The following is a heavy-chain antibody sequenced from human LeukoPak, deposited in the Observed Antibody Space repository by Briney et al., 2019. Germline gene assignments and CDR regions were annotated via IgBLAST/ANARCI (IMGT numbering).Heavy chain of an antibody. D-gene: IGHD4-23*01. J-gene: IGHJ4*02. CDR3: ARGWLAETTVVTPYNY. Sequence: ASLKVSCKASGYTFIGYYIHWVRQAPGQGLEWMGRINPNSGGTNYAQRFQGRVTMTRDTSISTAYMELSRLRSDDTAVYYCARGWLAETTVVTPYNYWGQGTLVTVSS. CDR1: GYTFIGYY. CDR2: INPNSGGT. V-gene: IGHV1-2*06.